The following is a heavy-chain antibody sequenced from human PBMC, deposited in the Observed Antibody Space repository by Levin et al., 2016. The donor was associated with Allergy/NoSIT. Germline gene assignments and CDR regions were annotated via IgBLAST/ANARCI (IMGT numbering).Heavy chain of an antibody. D-gene: IGHD3-9*01. CDR2: IYYSGST. J-gene: IGHJ6*03. Sequence: WIRQPPGKGLEWIGYIYYSGSTNYNPSLKSRVTISVDTSKNQFSLKLSSVTAADTAVYYCARTYYDILTGYQQLYYYYYMDVWGKGTTVTVSS. V-gene: IGHV4-59*01. CDR3: ARTYYDILTGYQQLYYYYYMDV.